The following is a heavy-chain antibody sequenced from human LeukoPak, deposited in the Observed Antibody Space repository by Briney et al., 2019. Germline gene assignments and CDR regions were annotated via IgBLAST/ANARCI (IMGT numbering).Heavy chain of an antibody. CDR1: GSTSSRNF. D-gene: IGHD1-26*01. CDR3: ASGAGWESGY. J-gene: IGHJ4*02. V-gene: IGHV3-7*01. Sequence: PGGSLRLSCVVSGSTSSRNFMSWVRQTPEKGLEWVANIDQDGSGKNYVDSVKGRFTISRDNAKNSLFPQMNSLRAEDTAIYYCASGAGWESGYWGQGTLVTVSS. CDR2: IDQDGSGK.